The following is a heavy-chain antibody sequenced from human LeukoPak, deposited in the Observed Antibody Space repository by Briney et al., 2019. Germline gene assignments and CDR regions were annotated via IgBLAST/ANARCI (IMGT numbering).Heavy chain of an antibody. V-gene: IGHV1-18*01. D-gene: IGHD3-22*01. CDR1: GYTFTSYG. Sequence: GASVKVSCKASGYTFTSYGISWVRQAPGQGLEWMGWISAYNGNTNYAQKLQGRVTMTTDTSTSTAYMELRSLRSDDTAVYYCATFIYYYDSSGYPFDYWGQGTLVTVSS. CDR2: ISAYNGNT. CDR3: ATFIYYYDSSGYPFDY. J-gene: IGHJ4*02.